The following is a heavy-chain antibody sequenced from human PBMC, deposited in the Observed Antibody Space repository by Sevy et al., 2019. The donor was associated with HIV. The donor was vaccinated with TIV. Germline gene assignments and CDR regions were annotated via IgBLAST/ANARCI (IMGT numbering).Heavy chain of an antibody. CDR3: ARDPLLGIAREVARGGY. CDR1: GFIFSDYY. CDR2: ISGSGIK. V-gene: IGHV3-11*01. Sequence: GGSLRLSCSGSGFIFSDYYMSWIRQAPGRGLEWVSYISGSGIKYYAAPVEGRFNISRDNARNSLYLQMNSLRADDTAVYYCARDPLLGIAREVARGGYWGQGTLVTVSS. J-gene: IGHJ4*02. D-gene: IGHD2-2*03.